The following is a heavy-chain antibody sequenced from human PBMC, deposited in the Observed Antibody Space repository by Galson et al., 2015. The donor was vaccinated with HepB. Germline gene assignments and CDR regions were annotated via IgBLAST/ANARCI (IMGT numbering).Heavy chain of an antibody. Sequence: LSLTCAVSGGSISSSNWWSWVRQPPGKGLEWIGEIYHSGSTNYNPSLKSRVTISVDKSKNQFSLKLSSVTAADTAVYYCARQPGYYDSSGYYDYWGQGTLVTVSS. J-gene: IGHJ4*02. V-gene: IGHV4-4*02. D-gene: IGHD3-22*01. CDR1: GGSISSSNW. CDR3: ARQPGYYDSSGYYDY. CDR2: IYHSGST.